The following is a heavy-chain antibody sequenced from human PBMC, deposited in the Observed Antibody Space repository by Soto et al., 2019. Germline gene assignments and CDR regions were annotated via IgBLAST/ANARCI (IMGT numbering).Heavy chain of an antibody. CDR2: ISSGSSYI. V-gene: IGHV3-21*01. CDR1: GFTFSSYS. D-gene: IGHD5-12*01. J-gene: IGHJ4*02. Sequence: PGGSLRLSCAASGFTFSSYSMNWVRQAPGKGLEWDSSISSGSSYIYYADSVKGRFTISRDNAKSSLYLQMNSLRAEDTAVYYCAKEAKRWLQLMAGRYIDYWGQGTLVTVSS. CDR3: AKEAKRWLQLMAGRYIDY.